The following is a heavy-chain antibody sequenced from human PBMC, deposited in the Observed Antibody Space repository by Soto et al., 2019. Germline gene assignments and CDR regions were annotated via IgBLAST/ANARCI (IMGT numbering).Heavy chain of an antibody. CDR1: GDAISNYY. CDR2: VHDSGST. CDR3: ARGTRALITSFFAY. D-gene: IGHD1-20*01. Sequence: PSETLSPTCRVSGDAISNYYWSWIRQPPGKGLEWIGCVHDSGSTDYNLSLKGRVTMSLHTSKSQFSLNLSSVTAADSATYYCARGTRALITSFFAYWGQGIPVTVSS. J-gene: IGHJ4*02. V-gene: IGHV4-59*01.